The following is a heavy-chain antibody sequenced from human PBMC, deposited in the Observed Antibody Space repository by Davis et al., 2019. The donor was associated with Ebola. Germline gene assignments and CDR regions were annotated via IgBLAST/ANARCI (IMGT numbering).Heavy chain of an antibody. CDR1: GFTFSSYG. J-gene: IGHJ4*02. CDR2: IWYDGSNK. D-gene: IGHD2-15*01. Sequence: GESLKISCAASGFTFSSYGMHWVRQAPGKGLEWVAVIWYDGSNKYYADSVKGRFTISRDNSKNTLYLQMNSLRAEDTAVYYCARGYCSGGSCYGYYFDYWGQGTLVTVSS. CDR3: ARGYCSGGSCYGYYFDY. V-gene: IGHV3-33*01.